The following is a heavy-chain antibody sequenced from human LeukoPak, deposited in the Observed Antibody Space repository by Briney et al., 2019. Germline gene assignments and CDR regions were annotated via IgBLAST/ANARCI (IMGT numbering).Heavy chain of an antibody. Sequence: PGGPLRLSCAASAFTLSSYWMHWVRQAPGKGLVWVSHINSDGSRTDYADSVKGRFTVSRDNAKNTVYLQMNSLRAEDTAVYYCARGNPLGHLWGQGALVTVSS. D-gene: IGHD3-16*01. CDR1: AFTLSSYW. J-gene: IGHJ5*02. V-gene: IGHV3-74*01. CDR2: INSDGSRT. CDR3: ARGNPLGHL.